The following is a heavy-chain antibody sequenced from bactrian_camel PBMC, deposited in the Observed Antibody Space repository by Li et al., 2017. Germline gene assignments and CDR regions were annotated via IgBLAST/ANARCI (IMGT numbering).Heavy chain of an antibody. Sequence: HVQLVESGGDSVQAGGSLKLSCVISGWRYPSTVLGWFRQAPGKGRERVATTYSRGGTILYADSVKGRFAISRDNANNTLYLQMYSLKTEDTAVYYCMAGRRGVSELACVRSWGQGTQVTVS. CDR1: GWRYPSTV. D-gene: IGHD1*01. V-gene: IGHV3S45*01. CDR3: MAGRRGVSELACVRS. J-gene: IGHJ4*01. CDR2: TYSRGGTI.